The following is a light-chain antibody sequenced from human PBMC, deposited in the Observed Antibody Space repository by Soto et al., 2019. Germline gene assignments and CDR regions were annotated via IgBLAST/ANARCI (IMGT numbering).Light chain of an antibody. CDR3: AVWDDSLNGYV. CDR2: SNN. CDR1: RSNIGSNT. V-gene: IGLV1-44*01. Sequence: VLTQPPSASGTPGQRVTISCSGSRSNIGSNTVNWYQQLPGAAPKLLIQSNNQRPSGVPDRFSGSQSDTSASLAISGLQSEDEADYYCAVWDDSLNGYVFGTGTKVTVL. J-gene: IGLJ1*01.